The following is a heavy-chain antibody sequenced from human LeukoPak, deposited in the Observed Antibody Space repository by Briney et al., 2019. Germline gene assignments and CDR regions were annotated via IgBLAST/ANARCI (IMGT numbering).Heavy chain of an antibody. V-gene: IGHV3-64D*06. CDR1: GFTFSSYA. D-gene: IGHD4-11*01. CDR2: IRSDGVDV. J-gene: IGHJ4*02. CDR3: VKDLLQVTMKKLDH. Sequence: GGSLRLSCSVSGFTFSSYAMHWVRQAPGKGLEYVSVIRSDGVDVYYTDSVRGRFTISRDNSKNTLYLQMSSLRPEDTAVYYCVKDLLQVTMKKLDHWGQGTLVTVSS.